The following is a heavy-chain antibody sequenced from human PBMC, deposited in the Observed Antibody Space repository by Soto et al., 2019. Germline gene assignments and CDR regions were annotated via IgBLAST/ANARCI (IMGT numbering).Heavy chain of an antibody. CDR1: GFTFDDYA. V-gene: IGHV3-49*04. CDR2: IRSKHYGGTT. D-gene: IGHD3-10*01. J-gene: IGHJ4*02. CDR3: TRTDYYYDSGSYCSFDY. Sequence: SLRLSCTPSGFTFDDYALSWVRHSPGKGLEWVGFIRSKHYGGTTEYAASVKGRFTISRGDSKSIAYLQMNSLKTEDTAVYYCTRTDYYYDSGSYCSFDYWGEGTLVXV.